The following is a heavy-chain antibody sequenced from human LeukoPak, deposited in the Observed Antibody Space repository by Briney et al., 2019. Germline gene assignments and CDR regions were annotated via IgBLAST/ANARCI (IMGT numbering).Heavy chain of an antibody. V-gene: IGHV1-2*06. CDR3: ARGSRIGDGNNYLNS. CDR1: GYTFTNYY. CDR2: INPNTGGT. D-gene: IGHD5-24*01. J-gene: IGHJ4*02. Sequence: GASVKVSCKSSGYTFTNYYIHWVRQAPGQGLEWMGRINPNTGGTVYALRFQGRVTMTRDMSISTLYMEVSRLASDDTAVYYCARGSRIGDGNNYLNSWGQGTLLTVSS.